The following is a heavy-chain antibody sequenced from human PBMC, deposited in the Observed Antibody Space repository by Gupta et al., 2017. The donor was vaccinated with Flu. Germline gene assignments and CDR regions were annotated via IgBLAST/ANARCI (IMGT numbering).Heavy chain of an antibody. CDR2: IKQDGGEK. Sequence: CAASGFTVSSYWMSWVRQAPGKGLEWVANIKQDGGEKYDGDSVKGRFTISRDNAKNSQYLQMNNLRAEDTAVYYCARDSGNFYIDYWGQGTLLTVSS. CDR3: ARDSGNFYIDY. J-gene: IGHJ4*02. CDR1: GFTVSSYW. D-gene: IGHD1-26*01. V-gene: IGHV3-7*01.